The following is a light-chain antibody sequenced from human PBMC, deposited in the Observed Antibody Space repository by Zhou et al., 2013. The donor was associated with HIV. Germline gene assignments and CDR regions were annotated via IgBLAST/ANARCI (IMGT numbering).Light chain of an antibody. V-gene: IGKV3-20*01. CDR1: QSVTADY. J-gene: IGKJ5*01. CDR3: QQYGRSPVT. CDR2: GAS. Sequence: EIVLTQSPGTLSLSPGERATLSCRASQSVTADYLAWYQQKPGQAPRLLVYGASSRVTGIPDRFSGSGSGTDFTLTISRLEPEDFAMYYCQQYGRSPVTFGQGTRLEIK.